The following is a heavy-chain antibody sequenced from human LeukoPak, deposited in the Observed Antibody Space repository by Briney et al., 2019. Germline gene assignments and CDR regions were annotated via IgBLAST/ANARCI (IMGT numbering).Heavy chain of an antibody. V-gene: IGHV3-23*01. Sequence: GGSLRLSCAASGFTFRIHAMSWVRQAPGKGLEWVSTIGSGDDLHYADSVKGRFTVSRDDPQNTLYLQMNSPRAEDAAIYYCAKDATPGNSVYDHFDYWGQGTLVTVSS. CDR2: IGSGDDL. CDR1: GFTFRIHA. J-gene: IGHJ4*02. CDR3: AKDATPGNSVYDHFDY. D-gene: IGHD5/OR15-5a*01.